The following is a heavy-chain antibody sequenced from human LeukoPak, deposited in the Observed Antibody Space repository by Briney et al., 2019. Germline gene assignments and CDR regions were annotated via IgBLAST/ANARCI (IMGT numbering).Heavy chain of an antibody. Sequence: PSQTLSLTCTVSGGSISSGDYYWSWIRQPPGKGLEWIGYIYYSGSTYYNPSLKSRVTISVDTSKNQFSLRLSSVTAADTAVYYCARAEVWGHFDYWGQGTLVTVSS. CDR1: GGSISSGDYY. V-gene: IGHV4-30-4*08. J-gene: IGHJ4*02. CDR3: ARAEVWGHFDY. CDR2: IYYSGST. D-gene: IGHD3-16*01.